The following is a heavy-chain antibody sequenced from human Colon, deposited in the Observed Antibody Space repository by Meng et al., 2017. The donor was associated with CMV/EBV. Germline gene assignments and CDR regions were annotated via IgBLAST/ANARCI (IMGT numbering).Heavy chain of an antibody. J-gene: IGHJ5*02. CDR3: ARGGGYCSGGSCPAFDP. V-gene: IGHV4-39*07. Sequence: SETLSLTCTVSGGSISSSSYYWGWIRQPPGKGLEWIGNIYYSGSTYYNPSLKSRVTISVDTSKNQFSLKLSSVTAADTAVYYCARGGGYCSGGSCPAFDPWGQGTLVTVSS. CDR1: GGSISSSSYY. CDR2: IYYSGST. D-gene: IGHD2-15*01.